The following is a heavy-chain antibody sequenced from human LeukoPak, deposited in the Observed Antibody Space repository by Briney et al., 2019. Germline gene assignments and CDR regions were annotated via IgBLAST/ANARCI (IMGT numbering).Heavy chain of an antibody. Sequence: SETLSLTCAVYGRSFSGYYWSWIRQPPGKGLEWIGEINHSGSTNYNPSLKSRVTMSVDTSKNQFSLKLSSVTAADTAVYYCARATRHNGDYPDFDDWGQGTLVTVSS. CDR1: GRSFSGYY. J-gene: IGHJ4*02. CDR2: INHSGST. CDR3: ARATRHNGDYPDFDD. V-gene: IGHV4-34*01. D-gene: IGHD4-17*01.